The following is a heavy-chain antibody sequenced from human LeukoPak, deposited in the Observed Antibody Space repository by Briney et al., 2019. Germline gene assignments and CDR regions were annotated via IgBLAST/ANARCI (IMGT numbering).Heavy chain of an antibody. V-gene: IGHV4-34*01. CDR2: INHSGST. D-gene: IGHD5-24*01. Sequence: SETLSLTCAVYGGSFSGYYWSWIRQPPGKGLEWIGEINHSGSTNYIPSLKSRVTISVDTSKNQFSLKLSSVTAADTAVYYCARERQRWLQRGRSYFDYWGQGTLVTVSS. J-gene: IGHJ4*02. CDR3: ARERQRWLQRGRSYFDY. CDR1: GGSFSGYY.